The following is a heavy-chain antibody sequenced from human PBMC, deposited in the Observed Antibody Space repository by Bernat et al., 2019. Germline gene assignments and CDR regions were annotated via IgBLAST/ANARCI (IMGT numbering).Heavy chain of an antibody. CDR2: ISAYNGNT. V-gene: IGHV1-18*01. D-gene: IGHD6-19*01. Sequence: QVQLVQSGAEVKKPGASVKVSCKASGYTFTSYGISWVRQAPGQGLEWMGWISAYNGNTSYAQKLQGRVTMTTDTSTSTAYMELRSLRSDDTAVYYCAREVRPTLGAGKWIYGMDVWGQGTTVTVSS. CDR1: GYTFTSYG. J-gene: IGHJ6*02. CDR3: AREVRPTLGAGKWIYGMDV.